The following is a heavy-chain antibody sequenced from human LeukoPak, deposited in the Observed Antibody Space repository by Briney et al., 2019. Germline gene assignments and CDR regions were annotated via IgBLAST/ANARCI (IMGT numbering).Heavy chain of an antibody. V-gene: IGHV1-2*02. CDR2: INPNSGGT. CDR1: GYTFTGYY. D-gene: IGHD3-9*01. Sequence: ASVKVSCKASGYTFTGYYMHWVRQAPGQGLEWMGWINPNSGGTNYAQKFQGRVTMTRDTSISTAYMELSRLRSDDTAVYYCARADYDILTGYSPSYYYYMDVWGKGTTVTISS. J-gene: IGHJ6*03. CDR3: ARADYDILTGYSPSYYYYMDV.